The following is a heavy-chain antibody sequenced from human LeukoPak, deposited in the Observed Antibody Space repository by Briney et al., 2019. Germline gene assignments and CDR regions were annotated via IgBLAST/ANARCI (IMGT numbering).Heavy chain of an antibody. V-gene: IGHV4-4*02. CDR2: IYHSGST. J-gene: IGHJ4*02. Sequence: PSETLSLTCAVSGGSISSSNWWSWVRQPPGKGLEWIGEIYHSGSTNYNPSLKSRVTISVDKSKNQFSLKLSSVTAADTAVYYCARGYYYGSGSYYPLDYWGQGTLVTVSS. CDR1: GGSISSSNW. D-gene: IGHD3-10*01. CDR3: ARGYYYGSGSYYPLDY.